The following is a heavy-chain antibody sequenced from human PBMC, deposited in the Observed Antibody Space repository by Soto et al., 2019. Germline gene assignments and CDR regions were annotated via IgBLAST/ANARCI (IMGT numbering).Heavy chain of an antibody. CDR2: INHSGST. CDR1: GGSFSGYY. CDR3: AREPYYDFWSGYYTGYYYGMDV. D-gene: IGHD3-3*01. J-gene: IGHJ6*02. V-gene: IGHV4-34*01. Sequence: LSLTCAVYGGSFSGYYWSWIRQPPGKGLEWIGEINHSGSTNYNPSLKSRVTISVDTSKNQFSLNLTSVTAADTAVYYCAREPYYDFWSGYYTGYYYGMDVWGQGTTVTVSS.